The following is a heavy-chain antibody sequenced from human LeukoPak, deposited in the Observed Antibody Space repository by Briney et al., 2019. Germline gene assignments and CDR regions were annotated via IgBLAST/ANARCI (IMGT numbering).Heavy chain of an antibody. CDR2: INHSGST. Sequence: PSGTLSLTCTVNGGSFSGYYWSWIRQPPEKGLEWIAEINHSGSTNDNPSLESRVTMSIKTPNNQSSLKLSSITAADTGVHYCARGYCSGGSCYCPALWGKGTLVTVS. J-gene: IGHJ4*02. CDR3: ARGYCSGGSCYCPAL. V-gene: IGHV4-34*01. D-gene: IGHD2-15*01. CDR1: GGSFSGYY.